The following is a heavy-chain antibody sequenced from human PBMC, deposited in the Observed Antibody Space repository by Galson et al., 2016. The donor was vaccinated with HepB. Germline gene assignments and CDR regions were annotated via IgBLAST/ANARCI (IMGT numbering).Heavy chain of an antibody. CDR2: ISSSTSYV. V-gene: IGHV3-21*01. CDR3: ARGALPGTLRYFGMDV. Sequence: SLRLSCAASGFQFSNYSMNWVRQAPREGLEWVSSISSSTSYVFYADSVKGRFTISRDNAKHSLSLQMDSLGAEDTAVYYCARGALPGTLRYFGMDVWGQGTTVTVSS. J-gene: IGHJ6*02. CDR1: GFQFSNYS. D-gene: IGHD2-2*01.